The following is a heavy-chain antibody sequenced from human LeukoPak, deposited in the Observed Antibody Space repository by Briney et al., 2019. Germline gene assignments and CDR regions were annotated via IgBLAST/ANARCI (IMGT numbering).Heavy chain of an antibody. V-gene: IGHV4-59*01. D-gene: IGHD6-13*01. J-gene: IGHJ4*02. CDR2: IYYSGST. CDR1: GGSTSSYY. CDR3: ASSGSFRQQLVK. Sequence: SETLSLTCTVSGGSTSSYYWSWIRQPPGKGLEWIGYIYYSGSTNYNPSLKSRVTISVDTSKNQFSLKLSSVTAADTAVYYCASSGSFRQQLVKWGQGTLVTVSS.